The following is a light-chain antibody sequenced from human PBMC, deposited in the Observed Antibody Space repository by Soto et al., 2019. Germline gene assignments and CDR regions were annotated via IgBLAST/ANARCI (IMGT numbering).Light chain of an antibody. CDR1: QSVLYSSNNKNY. J-gene: IGKJ1*01. CDR2: WAS. CDR3: QQYYRPWT. V-gene: IGKV4-1*01. Sequence: DIVMTQSPDSLAVSLGXRATXXXKSSQSVLYSSNNKNYLAWYQQKPGQPPKLLIYWASTRESGVPDRFSGSGSGTDFTLTISSLQAEDVAVYYCQQYYRPWTFGQGTKVEIK.